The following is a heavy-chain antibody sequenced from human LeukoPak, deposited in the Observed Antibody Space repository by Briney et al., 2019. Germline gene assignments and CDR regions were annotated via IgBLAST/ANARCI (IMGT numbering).Heavy chain of an antibody. J-gene: IGHJ6*02. CDR1: GGTFSSYA. CDR3: AREVGSGWFYYYYGMDV. V-gene: IGHV1-8*02. CDR2: MNPNSGNT. Sequence: GASVKVSCRASGGTFSSYAISWVRQATGQGLGWMGWMNPNSGNTGYAQKFQGRVTMTRNTSISTAYMELSSLRSEDTAVYYCAREVGSGWFYYYYGMDVWGQGTTVTVSS. D-gene: IGHD6-19*01.